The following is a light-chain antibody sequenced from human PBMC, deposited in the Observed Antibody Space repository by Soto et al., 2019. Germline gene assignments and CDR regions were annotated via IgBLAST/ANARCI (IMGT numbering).Light chain of an antibody. Sequence: QSVLTQPASVSGSPGQSITISCTGTSSDVGGYSSVSWYQQRPGKAPQLMIYDVSDRPSGVSNRFSGSKSGNTASLTISGLQAEDEADYYCSSYTSSSRVVFGGGTKVTVL. CDR1: SSDVGGYSS. CDR3: SSYTSSSRVV. V-gene: IGLV2-14*01. CDR2: DVS. J-gene: IGLJ2*01.